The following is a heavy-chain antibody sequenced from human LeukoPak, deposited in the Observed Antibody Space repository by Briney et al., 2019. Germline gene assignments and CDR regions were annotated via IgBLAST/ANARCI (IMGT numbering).Heavy chain of an antibody. CDR1: GYTFTGYY. Sequence: ASVKVSCKASGYTFTGYYMHWVRQAPGQGLEWMGWINPNSGGTNYAQKFQGRVTMTRDTSISTAYMELSRLRSDDTAVYYCAYDSSGYYERGYDFWGQGTLVTVYS. CDR2: INPNSGGT. V-gene: IGHV1-2*02. CDR3: AYDSSGYYERGYDF. J-gene: IGHJ4*02. D-gene: IGHD3-22*01.